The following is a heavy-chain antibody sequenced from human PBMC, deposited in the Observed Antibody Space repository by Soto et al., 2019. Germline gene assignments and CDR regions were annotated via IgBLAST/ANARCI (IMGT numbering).Heavy chain of an antibody. CDR3: ARGRIIVAGGFDP. Sequence: ASVKVSCKACGYTFTSYDIIWVRQATGQGLEWMGWMNPSTGNTDSAEKFQGRLTMTRNTSISTVYMELSSLSFEDTAVYYCARGRIIVAGGFDPWGQGTLLTVSS. D-gene: IGHD6-19*01. V-gene: IGHV1-8*01. CDR1: GYTFTSYD. J-gene: IGHJ5*02. CDR2: MNPSTGNT.